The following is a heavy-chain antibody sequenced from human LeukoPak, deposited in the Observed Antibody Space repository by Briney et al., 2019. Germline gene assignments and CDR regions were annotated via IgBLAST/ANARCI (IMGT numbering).Heavy chain of an antibody. CDR1: GGSISSSSYY. CDR3: AREGGASYCGGDCYLH. V-gene: IGHV4-39*07. CDR2: IYYSGST. J-gene: IGHJ4*02. D-gene: IGHD2-21*02. Sequence: SETLSLTCTVSGGSISSSSYYWGWIRQPPGKGLEWIGSIYYSGSTYYNPSLKSRVTISVDTSKNQFSLKLSSVTAADTAVYYCAREGGASYCGGDCYLHWGQGTLVTVSS.